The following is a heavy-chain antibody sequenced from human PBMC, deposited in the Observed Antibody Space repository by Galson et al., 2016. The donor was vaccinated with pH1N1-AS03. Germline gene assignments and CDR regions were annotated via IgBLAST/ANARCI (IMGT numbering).Heavy chain of an antibody. CDR3: ARHSRSDLSSHFDR. J-gene: IGHJ2*01. Sequence: QSGAEVKKPGESLRISCKGSGSSFTAYWIDWVRQMPGKGLEWMGRIDPSDSYTTYGPSFQGHVIISADKSLTTAYLQWSSLKASDTGMYYCARHSRSDLSSHFDRGGRGTLFHGSS. CDR1: GSSFTAYW. CDR2: IDPSDSYT. D-gene: IGHD3-16*02. V-gene: IGHV5-10-1*01.